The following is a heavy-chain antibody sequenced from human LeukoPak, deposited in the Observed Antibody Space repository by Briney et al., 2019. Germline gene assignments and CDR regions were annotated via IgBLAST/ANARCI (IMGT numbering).Heavy chain of an antibody. V-gene: IGHV4-31*03. CDR2: IYYSGST. Sequence: PSQTLSLTCTVSGGSISSGGYDWSWLRQHPGKGLEWIGYIYYSGSTYYNPSLKSRVTISVDTSKNQFSLKLSSVTAADTAVYYCARKGAAAEPQNYFDYWGQGTLVTVSS. CDR1: GGSISSGGYD. CDR3: ARKGAAAEPQNYFDY. J-gene: IGHJ4*02. D-gene: IGHD6-13*01.